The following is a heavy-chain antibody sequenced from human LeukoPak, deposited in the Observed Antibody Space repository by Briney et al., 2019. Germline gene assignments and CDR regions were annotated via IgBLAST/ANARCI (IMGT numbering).Heavy chain of an antibody. J-gene: IGHJ6*03. Sequence: ASVKVSRKASGYTFTGYYMHWVRPAPGQGLGWVGWVNPNSGGTDNAQKFQGRITMTRETSISTAYMELNSLRSDDTAVYYCARGDMVRGLYYMDVWGRGTTVTVSS. D-gene: IGHD3-10*01. CDR1: GYTFTGYY. V-gene: IGHV1-2*02. CDR2: VNPNSGGT. CDR3: ARGDMVRGLYYMDV.